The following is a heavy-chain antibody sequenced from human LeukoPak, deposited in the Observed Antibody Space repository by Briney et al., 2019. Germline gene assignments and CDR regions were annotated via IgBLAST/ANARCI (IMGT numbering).Heavy chain of an antibody. CDR3: ARGGTTVTSDAFDI. V-gene: IGHV3-48*04. Sequence: GGSLRLSCAASGFTFSSYSMNWVRQAPGKGLEWVSYISSSSSTIYYADSVKGRFTISRDNAKNSLYLQMNSLRAEDTAVYYCARGGTTVTSDAFDIWGQGTMVTVSS. D-gene: IGHD4-17*01. CDR1: GFTFSSYS. J-gene: IGHJ3*02. CDR2: ISSSSSTI.